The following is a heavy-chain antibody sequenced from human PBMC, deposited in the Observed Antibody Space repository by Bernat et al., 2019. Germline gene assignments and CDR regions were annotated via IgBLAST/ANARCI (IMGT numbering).Heavy chain of an antibody. CDR3: ASDYSNLSFDY. V-gene: IGHV1-69-2*01. D-gene: IGHD4-11*01. Sequence: VQLQQSGAELVKPGASVKISCKASGYAFSSYWMNWVKQRPGKGLEWIGQIYPGDGDTNYNGKFKGKATLTADKSSSTAYMQLSSLTSEDSAVYFCASDYSNLSFDYWGQGTTLTVSS. CDR2: IYPGDGDT. J-gene: IGHJ4*01. CDR1: GYAFSSYW.